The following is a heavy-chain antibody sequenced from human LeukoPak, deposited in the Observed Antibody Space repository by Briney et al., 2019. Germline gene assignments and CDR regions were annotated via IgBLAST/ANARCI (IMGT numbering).Heavy chain of an antibody. CDR1: GYTLTELS. CDR3: AITHYDSSGYLDSYPY. Sequence: ASVKVSCKVSGYTLTELSMHWVRQAPRKGLEWMGGFDPEDGETIYAQKFQGRVTMTEDTSTDTAYMELSSLRSEDTAVYYCAITHYDSSGYLDSYPYWGQGTLVTVSS. CDR2: FDPEDGET. V-gene: IGHV1-24*01. J-gene: IGHJ4*02. D-gene: IGHD3-22*01.